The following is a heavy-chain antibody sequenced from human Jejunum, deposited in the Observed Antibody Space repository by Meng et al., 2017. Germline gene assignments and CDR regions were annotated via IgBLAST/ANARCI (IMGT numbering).Heavy chain of an antibody. CDR1: GYTFTAYY. Sequence: VHLVKSGAEVKNPGASVKVSCKASGYTFTAYYIHWVRQAPGQGLEWMGWINPNTGGTNYARNFEDGVTMTRDTSINTAYMEVSRLRSDDTAVYYCAREVGSLAGDFDSWGQGTVVTVSS. J-gene: IGHJ4*02. CDR3: AREVGSLAGDFDS. D-gene: IGHD6-19*01. CDR2: INPNTGGT. V-gene: IGHV1-2*02.